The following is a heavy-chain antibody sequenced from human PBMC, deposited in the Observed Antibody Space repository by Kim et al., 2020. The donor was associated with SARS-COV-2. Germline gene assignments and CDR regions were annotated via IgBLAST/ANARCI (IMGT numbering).Heavy chain of an antibody. CDR2: ISGSGGST. CDR3: AKLRAQQPVAGTWALTPDAFDI. CDR1: GFTFSSYA. V-gene: IGHV3-23*01. Sequence: GGSLRLSCAASGFTFSSYAMSWVRQAPGKGLEWVSAISGSGGSTYYADSVKGRFTISRDNSKNTLYLQMNSLRAEDTAVYYCAKLRAQQPVAGTWALTPDAFDIWGQGTMVTVSS. D-gene: IGHD6-19*01. J-gene: IGHJ3*02.